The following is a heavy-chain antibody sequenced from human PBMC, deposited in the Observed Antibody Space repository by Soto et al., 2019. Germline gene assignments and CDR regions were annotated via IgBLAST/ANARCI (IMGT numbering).Heavy chain of an antibody. CDR2: IYYSGST. V-gene: IGHV4-39*01. CDR1: GGSISSSSYY. J-gene: IGHJ6*02. CDR3: ATVGYCSGGSCAGDYYYYGMDV. D-gene: IGHD2-15*01. Sequence: SETLSLTCTVSGGSISSSSYYWGWIRQPPGKGLEWIGSIYYSGSTYYNPSLKSRVTISVDTSKNQSSLKLSSVTAADTAVYYCATVGYCSGGSCAGDYYYYGMDVWGQGTTVTVSS.